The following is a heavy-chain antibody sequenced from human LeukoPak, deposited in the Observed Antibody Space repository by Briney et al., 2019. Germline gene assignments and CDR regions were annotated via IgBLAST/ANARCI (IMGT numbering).Heavy chain of an antibody. CDR2: IYYSGST. Sequence: PSETLSLTCTVSGGSISSSSYYWGWIRQPPGKGLEWIGSIYYSGSTYYNPSLKSRVTMSVDTSKNQFSLKLSSVTAADTAVYYCARGRFGEHVDYWGQGTLVTVSS. CDR3: ARGRFGEHVDY. D-gene: IGHD3-10*01. J-gene: IGHJ4*02. V-gene: IGHV4-39*07. CDR1: GGSISSSSYY.